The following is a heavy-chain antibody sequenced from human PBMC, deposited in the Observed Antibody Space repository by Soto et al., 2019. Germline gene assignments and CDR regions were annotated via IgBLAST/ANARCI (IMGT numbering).Heavy chain of an antibody. CDR1: GGSISSSSYY. Sequence: PSETLSLTCTASGGSISSSSYYWGWIRQPPGKGLEWIGSIYYSGSTYYNPSLKSRVTISVDTSKNQFSLKLSSVTAADTAVYYCARSTYDFWSGYQSYYYYYGMDVWGQGTTVTVS. J-gene: IGHJ6*02. CDR3: ARSTYDFWSGYQSYYYYYGMDV. D-gene: IGHD3-3*01. V-gene: IGHV4-39*01. CDR2: IYYSGST.